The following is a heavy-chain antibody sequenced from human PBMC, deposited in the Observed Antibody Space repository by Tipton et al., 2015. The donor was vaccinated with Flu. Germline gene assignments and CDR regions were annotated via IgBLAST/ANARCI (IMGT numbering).Heavy chain of an antibody. CDR3: ARESRNTIFGLLVTSYFDY. V-gene: IGHV4-59*12. Sequence: TLSLTCTVSGGSIRSFYWSWIRQPPGKGLEWIGHSHFTGGGSYNPSLKSRVTISQDTSKNQFSLKMTSVTAADTAVYYCARESRNTIFGLLVTSYFDYWGQGNLVTVSS. CDR2: SHFTGGG. CDR1: GGSIRSFY. D-gene: IGHD3-3*01. J-gene: IGHJ4*02.